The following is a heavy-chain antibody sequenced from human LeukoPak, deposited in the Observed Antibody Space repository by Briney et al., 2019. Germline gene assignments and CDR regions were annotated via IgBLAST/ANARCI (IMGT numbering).Heavy chain of an antibody. CDR3: ARDTLRFLEWFPNWFDP. CDR1: GGTFSSYA. Sequence: SVKVSCKASGGTFSSYAISWVRQAPGQGLEWMGGIIPIFGTANYAQKFQGRVTITADESTSTAYMELSSLRSDDTAVYYCARDTLRFLEWFPNWFDPWGQGTLVTVSS. J-gene: IGHJ5*02. D-gene: IGHD3-3*01. CDR2: IIPIFGTA. V-gene: IGHV1-69*13.